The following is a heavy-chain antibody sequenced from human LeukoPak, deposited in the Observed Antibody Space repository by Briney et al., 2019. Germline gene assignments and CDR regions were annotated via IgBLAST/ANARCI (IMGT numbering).Heavy chain of an antibody. Sequence: GASVKVSCKAYGYTFTGYYIHWVRQAPGQGLEWLGWINPNTGGTKYTQRSQGRVTMTKDTSTSTAYMELSRLRSDDTAVYYCARDRGGRFFFEYWGQGTLVTVSS. CDR3: ARDRGGRFFFEY. CDR1: GYTFTGYY. D-gene: IGHD4-23*01. V-gene: IGHV1-2*02. CDR2: INPNTGGT. J-gene: IGHJ4*02.